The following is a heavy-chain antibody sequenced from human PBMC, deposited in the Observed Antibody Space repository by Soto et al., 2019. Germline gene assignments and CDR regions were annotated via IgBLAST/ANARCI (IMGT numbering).Heavy chain of an antibody. Sequence: SVKVSCKASGGTFSSYTISWVRQAPGQGLEWMGRIIPILGIANYAQKFQGRVTITADKSTSTAYMELSSLRSEDTAVYYCARSIGSWAENPFDYWGQGTLVTVSS. V-gene: IGHV1-69*02. D-gene: IGHD6-13*01. J-gene: IGHJ4*02. CDR1: GGTFSSYT. CDR3: ARSIGSWAENPFDY. CDR2: IIPILGIA.